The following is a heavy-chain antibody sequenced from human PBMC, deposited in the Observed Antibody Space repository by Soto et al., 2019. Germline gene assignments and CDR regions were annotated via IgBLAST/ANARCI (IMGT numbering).Heavy chain of an antibody. V-gene: IGHV4-59*08. CDR3: ARGTHMITFGGVIVPPSHFDY. CDR2: IYYSGST. J-gene: IGHJ4*02. D-gene: IGHD3-16*02. CDR1: GGSISSYY. Sequence: SETLSLTCTVSGGSISSYYWSWIRQPPGKGLEWIGYIYYSGSTNYNPSLKSRVTISVDTSKNQFSLKLSSVTAADTAMYYCARGTHMITFGGVIVPPSHFDYWGQGTLVTVSS.